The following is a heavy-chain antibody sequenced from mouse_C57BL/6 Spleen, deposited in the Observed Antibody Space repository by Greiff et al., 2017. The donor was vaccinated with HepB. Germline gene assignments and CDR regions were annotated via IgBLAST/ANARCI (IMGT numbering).Heavy chain of an antibody. CDR1: GYAFSSSW. CDR2: IYPGDGET. D-gene: IGHD1-1*01. CDR3: ASLLLRSYYAMDY. Sequence: QVQLQQSGPELVKPGASVKISCKASGYAFSSSWMNWVKQRPGKGLEWIGRIYPGDGETNYNGKFKGKATLTADKSSSTAYMQLSSLTSEDSAVYFCASLLLRSYYAMDYWGQGTSVTVSS. V-gene: IGHV1-82*01. J-gene: IGHJ4*01.